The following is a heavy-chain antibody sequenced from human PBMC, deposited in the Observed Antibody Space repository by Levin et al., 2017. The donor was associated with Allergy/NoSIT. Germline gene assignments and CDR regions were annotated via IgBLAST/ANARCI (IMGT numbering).Heavy chain of an antibody. V-gene: IGHV4-59*12. J-gene: IGHJ2*01. CDR3: AREVTSPWYLDV. Sequence: SQTLSLTCTVSGASINNYYWSWVRQPPGKGLEWIGYIYYSGTTNYNPSLKSRVTIPLDTSNNQFSLRLASVTAADTALYYCAREVTSPWYLDVWGRGILVTVSS. D-gene: IGHD2-21*02. CDR2: IYYSGTT. CDR1: GASINNYY.